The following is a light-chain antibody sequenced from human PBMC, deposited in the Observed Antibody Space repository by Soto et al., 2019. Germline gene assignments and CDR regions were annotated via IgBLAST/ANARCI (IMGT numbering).Light chain of an antibody. J-gene: IGKJ1*01. Sequence: EIVMTQSPATLSVSPGDTVTLSCRASQSITTYLAWYQQRPGQAPRFLIYGASTRTTGVPARFSGSGSGTEFTLTISSPQSEDLAVYYCQQYSNWPRTFGQGTKVDIK. CDR1: QSITTY. CDR2: GAS. CDR3: QQYSNWPRT. V-gene: IGKV3-15*01.